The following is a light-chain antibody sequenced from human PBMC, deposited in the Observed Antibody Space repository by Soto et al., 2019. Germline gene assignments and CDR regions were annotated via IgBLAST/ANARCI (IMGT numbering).Light chain of an antibody. Sequence: QSVLTQSPSASGTPGQRVTISCSGSSSNIGSHTVNWYQQLPGTAPKLLIYSNNQRPSGVPDRFSGSKSGTSASLAISGLQSEDEADYYCAAWDDSLNGRVVFGGGTKLTVL. CDR3: AAWDDSLNGRVV. V-gene: IGLV1-44*01. J-gene: IGLJ2*01. CDR1: SSNIGSHT. CDR2: SNN.